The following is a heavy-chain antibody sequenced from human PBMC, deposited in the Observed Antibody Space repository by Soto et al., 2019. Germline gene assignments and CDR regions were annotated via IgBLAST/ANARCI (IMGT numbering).Heavy chain of an antibody. CDR2: ISYDGSNK. Sequence: GGSLRLSCAASGFTFSSYGMHWVRQAPGKGLEWVAVISYDGSNKYYADSVKGRFTISRDNSKDTLYLQMNSLRAEDTAVYYCAKDPGAYSSGWSYMDVWGKGTTVTVSS. CDR1: GFTFSSYG. D-gene: IGHD6-19*01. J-gene: IGHJ6*03. V-gene: IGHV3-30*18. CDR3: AKDPGAYSSGWSYMDV.